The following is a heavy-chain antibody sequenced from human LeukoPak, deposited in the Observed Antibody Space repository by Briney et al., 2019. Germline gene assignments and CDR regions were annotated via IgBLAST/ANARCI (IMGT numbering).Heavy chain of an antibody. CDR1: GGSISSSSYY. Sequence: SETLSLTCTVSGGSISSSSYYWGWIRQPPGKGLEWIGSIYYSGSTYYNPSLKSRVTISVDTSKNQFSLKLSSVTAADTAVYYCARLMPHANESIVVANYFDYWGRGTLVTVSS. CDR2: IYYSGST. V-gene: IGHV4-39*01. J-gene: IGHJ4*02. CDR3: ARLMPHANESIVVANYFDY. D-gene: IGHD6-19*01.